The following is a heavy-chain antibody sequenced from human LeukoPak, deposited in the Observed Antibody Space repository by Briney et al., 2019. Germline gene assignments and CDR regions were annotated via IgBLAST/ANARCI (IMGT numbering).Heavy chain of an antibody. CDR3: AKDRAQGVPFYVIDH. D-gene: IGHD2-21*01. Sequence: PGMYLRLSCAASGFAFDDYALHWVRQAPGKGLEWVSGVSWNSGTIGYGESVRGRFTISRDNAKNSLFLQMDSLRPEDTGLYYCAKDRAQGVPFYVIDHWGQGTLVTVTS. V-gene: IGHV3-9*01. CDR1: GFAFDDYA. CDR2: VSWNSGTI. J-gene: IGHJ1*01.